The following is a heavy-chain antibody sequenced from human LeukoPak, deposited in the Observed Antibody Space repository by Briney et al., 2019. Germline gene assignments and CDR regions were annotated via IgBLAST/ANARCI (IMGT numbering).Heavy chain of an antibody. Sequence: SVKVSCKASGGTFSSYAISWVRQAPGQGLEWMGGIIPIFGTANYAQKFQGRVTITADKSTSTAYMELSSLRSEDTAVYYCARAPSPRRDGYNLDYWGQGTLVTVSS. J-gene: IGHJ4*02. D-gene: IGHD5-24*01. V-gene: IGHV1-69*06. CDR1: GGTFSSYA. CDR2: IIPIFGTA. CDR3: ARAPSPRRDGYNLDY.